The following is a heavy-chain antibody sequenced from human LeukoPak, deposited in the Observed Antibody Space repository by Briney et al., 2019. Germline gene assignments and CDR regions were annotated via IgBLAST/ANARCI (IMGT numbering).Heavy chain of an antibody. CDR2: IYSSGIT. CDR1: SGSISDGSDY. D-gene: IGHD6-13*01. Sequence: KPSQTLSLTCTVSSGSISDGSDYWSWIRQPAGKGLEWIGRIYSSGITNYSPPLKSRVTISVDTSKNQFSLKLSSVTAADTAVYYCARGVAAAGAFDIWGQGTMVTVSS. CDR3: ARGVAAAGAFDI. V-gene: IGHV4-61*02. J-gene: IGHJ3*02.